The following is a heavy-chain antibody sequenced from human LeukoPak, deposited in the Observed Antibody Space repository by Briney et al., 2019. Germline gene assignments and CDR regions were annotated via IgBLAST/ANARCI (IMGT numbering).Heavy chain of an antibody. CDR3: ARVSGTTSFGNYWFDT. V-gene: IGHV1-2*02. CDR2: INPNNSAT. J-gene: IGHJ5*02. CDR1: GYTFTAYY. Sequence: ASVKVSCKASGYTFTAYYIHWMRQPPGQGMEWMGWINPNNSATNHAPTSQARVAMTRDTPTSTAYMELSSLRPDNTAVYYCARVSGTTSFGNYWFDTWGRGTLVTVSS. D-gene: IGHD3-10*01.